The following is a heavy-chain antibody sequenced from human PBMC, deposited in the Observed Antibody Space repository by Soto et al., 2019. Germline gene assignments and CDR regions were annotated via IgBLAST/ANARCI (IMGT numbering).Heavy chain of an antibody. D-gene: IGHD2-21*02. J-gene: IGHJ4*02. CDR3: ARDAARQGDPPYYFDY. CDR2: ISSSSSYI. Sequence: PGGSLRLSCAASGFAFSSYSMNWVRQAPGKGLEWVSSISSSSSYIYYADSVKGRFTISRDNAKNSLYLQMNSLRAEDTAVYYCARDAARQGDPPYYFDYWGQGTLVTVSS. CDR1: GFAFSSYS. V-gene: IGHV3-21*01.